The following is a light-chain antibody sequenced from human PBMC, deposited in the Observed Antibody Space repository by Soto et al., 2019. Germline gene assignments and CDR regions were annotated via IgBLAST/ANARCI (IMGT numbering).Light chain of an antibody. Sequence: QSALTQPPSASGSPGQSVTISCTGTGSDVGGYNYVSWYQQHPGKAPKLMIYEVSKRPSGVPDRFSGSKSGNTASLTVSGLQAEDEADYYCSSYAGSNKGVFGGGTKLTVL. CDR3: SSYAGSNKGV. CDR1: GSDVGGYNY. CDR2: EVS. V-gene: IGLV2-8*01. J-gene: IGLJ3*02.